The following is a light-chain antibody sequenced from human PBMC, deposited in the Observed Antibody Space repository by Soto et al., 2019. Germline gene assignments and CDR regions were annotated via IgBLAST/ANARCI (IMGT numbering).Light chain of an antibody. CDR3: QQLNTYPIT. CDR2: TAS. Sequence: DIQLTQSPSFLSASVGDGVTITCRASQGISRDLAWYQQKPGKAPNLLINTASTLQTGVPSRFSGSGSGTEFTLTISSLQPEDVATYYGQQLNTYPITFGQGTRLEIK. CDR1: QGISRD. J-gene: IGKJ5*01. V-gene: IGKV1-9*01.